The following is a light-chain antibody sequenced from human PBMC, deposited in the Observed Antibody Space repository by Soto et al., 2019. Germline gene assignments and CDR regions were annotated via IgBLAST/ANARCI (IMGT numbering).Light chain of an antibody. Sequence: QSALTQPASVSGSAGQSITISCSGTMRDVGAYNLVSWYQQHPGTAPKLIIYEVRNRPSGISSRFSGSRSGNTASLTISGLQSEDEGDYFCAAWDDSPNGPVFGGGTKVTVL. CDR1: MRDVGAYNL. V-gene: IGLV2-14*01. CDR3: AAWDDSPNGPV. J-gene: IGLJ3*02. CDR2: EVR.